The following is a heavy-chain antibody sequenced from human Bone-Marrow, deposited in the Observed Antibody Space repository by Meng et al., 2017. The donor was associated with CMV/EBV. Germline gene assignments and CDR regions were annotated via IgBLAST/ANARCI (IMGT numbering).Heavy chain of an antibody. CDR2: INHSGST. V-gene: IGHV4-34*01. J-gene: IGHJ4*02. Sequence: GSLRLSCAVYGGPFSGYYWSWIRQPPGKGLEWIGEINHSGSTNYNPSLKSRVIISADTSMNQFSLKLSSVTAADTAVYYCARESPGDRAVDYWGQGTLVTVSS. CDR3: ARESPGDRAVDY. D-gene: IGHD7-27*01. CDR1: GGPFSGYY.